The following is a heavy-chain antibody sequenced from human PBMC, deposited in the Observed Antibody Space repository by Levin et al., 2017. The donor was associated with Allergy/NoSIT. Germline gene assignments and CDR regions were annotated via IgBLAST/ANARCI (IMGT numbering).Heavy chain of an antibody. D-gene: IGHD2-2*01. Sequence: PGGSLRLSCTVSGGSISSNYWTWIRQPPGKGLEWIGYIYYSGSTNYNPSLKSRVTISVDTSKNHFSLKLSSVTAADTAVYYCARQMVGHCSSTTCSNWFDPGGQGTLVTVSS. CDR1: GGSISSNY. J-gene: IGHJ5*02. CDR3: ARQMVGHCSSTTCSNWFDP. CDR2: IYYSGST. V-gene: IGHV4-59*08.